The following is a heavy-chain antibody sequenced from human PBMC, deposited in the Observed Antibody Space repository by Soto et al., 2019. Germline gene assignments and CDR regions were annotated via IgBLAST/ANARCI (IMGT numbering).Heavy chain of an antibody. CDR1: GFTFSSYG. V-gene: IGHV3-30*18. CDR3: AKDLEVGYTYGWYYFDY. D-gene: IGHD5-18*01. Sequence: QVQLVESGGGVVQPGRSLRLSCVASGFTFSSYGMHWVRQAPGKGLEWVAVISYDGSNKYYADSVKGRFTISRDNSKNTLYLQMNSLRAEDTAVYYCAKDLEVGYTYGWYYFDYWGQGTLVTVSS. J-gene: IGHJ4*02. CDR2: ISYDGSNK.